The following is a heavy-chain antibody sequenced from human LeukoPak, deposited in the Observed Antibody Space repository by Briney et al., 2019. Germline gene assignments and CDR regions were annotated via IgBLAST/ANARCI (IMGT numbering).Heavy chain of an antibody. V-gene: IGHV3-21*01. J-gene: IGHJ3*02. CDR1: GFTFSSYS. D-gene: IGHD3-10*01. CDR2: ISSSSSYI. Sequence: GGSLRLSCAASGFTFSSYSMNWVGQAPGKGLEWVSSISSSSSYIYYADSVKGRFTISRDNAKNSLYLQMNSLRAEDTAVYYCARSERECHAFDIWGQGTMVTVSS. CDR3: ARSERECHAFDI.